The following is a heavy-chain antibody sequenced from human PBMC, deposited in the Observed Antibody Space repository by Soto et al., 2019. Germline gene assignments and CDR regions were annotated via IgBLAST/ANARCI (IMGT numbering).Heavy chain of an antibody. V-gene: IGHV3-23*01. CDR2: ISGSGGST. J-gene: IGHJ4*02. D-gene: IGHD3-3*01. CDR1: GFTFSSYS. Sequence: GGSLRLSCAASGFTFSSYSMNWVRQAPGKGLEWVSAISGSGGSTYYADSVKGRFTISRDNSKNTLYLQMNSLRAEDTAVYYCAKGNYDFWSGSQVLDYWGQGTLVTVSS. CDR3: AKGNYDFWSGSQVLDY.